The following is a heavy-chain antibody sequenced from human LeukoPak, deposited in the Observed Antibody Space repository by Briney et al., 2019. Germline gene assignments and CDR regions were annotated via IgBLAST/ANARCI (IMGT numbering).Heavy chain of an antibody. CDR2: INPNSGGT. V-gene: IGHV1-2*02. CDR1: GYTFTSYY. J-gene: IGHJ4*02. D-gene: IGHD3-16*01. CDR3: ARTLYIASAPGGFDY. Sequence: GASVKVSCKASGYTFTSYYMHWVRQAPGQGLEWMGWINPNSGGTNYAQKFQGRVTMTRDTSISTAYMEVNALRSDDTAVYYCARTLYIASAPGGFDYWGQGTLVTVSS.